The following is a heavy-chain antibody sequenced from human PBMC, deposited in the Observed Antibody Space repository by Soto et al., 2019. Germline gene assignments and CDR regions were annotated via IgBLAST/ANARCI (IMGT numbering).Heavy chain of an antibody. CDR1: GYTFTSYY. CDR3: ARAATIFGVVIPSHYYYYGMDV. J-gene: IGHJ6*02. D-gene: IGHD3-3*01. CDR2: INPSGGST. V-gene: IGHV1-46*01. Sequence: ASVKVSCKASGYTFTSYYIHWVRRAPGQGLECMGIINPSGGSTSYAQKFQGRVTMTRDTSTSTVYMELSSLRSEDTAVYYCARAATIFGVVIPSHYYYYGMDVWGQGTTVTVSS.